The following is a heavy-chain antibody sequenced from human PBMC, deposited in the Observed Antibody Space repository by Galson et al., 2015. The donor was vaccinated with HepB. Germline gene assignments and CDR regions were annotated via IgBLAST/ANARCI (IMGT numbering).Heavy chain of an antibody. Sequence: SLRLSCAASGFTFSSYSMNWARQAPGKGLEWVSYISSSIFTIYYADSVKGRFTISRDNAKNSLYLQMNSLRAEDTAVYYCACMVRGVINYWGQGTLVTVSS. D-gene: IGHD3-10*01. CDR2: ISSSIFTI. V-gene: IGHV3-48*04. CDR3: ACMVRGVINY. CDR1: GFTFSSYS. J-gene: IGHJ4*02.